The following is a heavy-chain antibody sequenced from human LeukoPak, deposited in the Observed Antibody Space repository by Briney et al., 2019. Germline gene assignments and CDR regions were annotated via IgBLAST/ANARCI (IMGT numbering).Heavy chain of an antibody. J-gene: IGHJ4*02. CDR2: VKSDGSNP. Sequence: PGGSLRLSCAASRFSFSNYWMHWVRQAPGKGLVWVSRVKSDGSNPSYADSVKGRFTISRDNAENMLYLQMNTLGAEDTAVYYCARDIVSGSGRLDYLGQGTLVTVSS. CDR1: RFSFSNYW. CDR3: ARDIVSGSGRLDY. V-gene: IGHV3-74*01. D-gene: IGHD3-10*01.